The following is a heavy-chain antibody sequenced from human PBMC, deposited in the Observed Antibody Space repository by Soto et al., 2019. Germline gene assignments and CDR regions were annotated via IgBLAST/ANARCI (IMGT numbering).Heavy chain of an antibody. D-gene: IGHD6-19*01. J-gene: IGHJ4*02. CDR1: GGTFSSYA. CDR3: AGGVGVAGPTNPHFDY. CDR2: IIPIFGTA. Sequence: QVQLVQSGAEVKKPGSSVKVSCKASGGTFSSYAISWVRQAPGQGLEWMGGIIPIFGTANYAQKFQGRVTIAAGESTRTAYRGLSSLRSEDTAVYYCAGGVGVAGPTNPHFDYWGQGTLVTVSS. V-gene: IGHV1-69*01.